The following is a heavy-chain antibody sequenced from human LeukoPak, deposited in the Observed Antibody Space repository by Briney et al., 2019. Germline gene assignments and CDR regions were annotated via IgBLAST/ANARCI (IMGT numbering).Heavy chain of an antibody. CDR1: GFSFSNYE. J-gene: IGHJ3*02. CDR3: AREVTSDSSGYDAFLI. Sequence: GGSLRLSCTASGFSFSNYEMDWVRQAPGKGLDWVSYISSSGGTIFYADSVKGRFTISRDNAKNSMYLQMSSLRAEDTAVYYCAREVTSDSSGYDAFLIWGQGTPVTVSS. V-gene: IGHV3-48*03. D-gene: IGHD3-22*01. CDR2: ISSSGGTI.